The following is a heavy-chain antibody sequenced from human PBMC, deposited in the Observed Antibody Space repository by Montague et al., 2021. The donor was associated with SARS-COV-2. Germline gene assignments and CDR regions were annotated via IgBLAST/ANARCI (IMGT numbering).Heavy chain of an antibody. Sequence: SETLSLTCTVSIRSITYYCAWIRRPPGKGLGWLGSIYPGGKMFYNSSLKRRVTMSIDTSENQFSLNLNSVTAADTAVYYCARHSGGSEVSGLDYWGQGTLVTVSS. CDR2: IYPGGKM. D-gene: IGHD3-10*01. CDR1: IRSITYY. V-gene: IGHV4-39*01. J-gene: IGHJ4*02. CDR3: ARHSGGSEVSGLDY.